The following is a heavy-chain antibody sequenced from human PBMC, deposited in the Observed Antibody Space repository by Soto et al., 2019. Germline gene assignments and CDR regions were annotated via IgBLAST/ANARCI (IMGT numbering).Heavy chain of an antibody. J-gene: IGHJ4*02. CDR3: ARDRAWSRQDLDY. CDR2: ISAYNGNT. V-gene: IGHV1-18*01. D-gene: IGHD1-1*01. Sequence: QVQLVQSGAEVKKPGASLKVSCKASGYTFTSYGISWVRQAPGQGLVWMGWISAYNGNTNYAQKLQGRVTMTTDTPANTDYMELRSLRSDDTAVYYCARDRAWSRQDLDYWGQGTLVTVSS. CDR1: GYTFTSYG.